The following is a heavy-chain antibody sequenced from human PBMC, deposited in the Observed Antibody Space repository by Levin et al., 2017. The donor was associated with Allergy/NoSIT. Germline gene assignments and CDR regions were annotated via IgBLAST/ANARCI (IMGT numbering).Heavy chain of an antibody. CDR3: TGMIPVVRGLGVGWFDP. V-gene: IGHV1-24*01. Sequence: GASVKVSCKVSGYSLTEMSMHWVRQAPGNGLEWMGGFDPEDGEIIYAQKFQGRVTMTEDTSTETAYMDLGSLRSEDTAVYYCTGMIPVVRGLGVGWFDPWGQGTLVTVSS. J-gene: IGHJ5*02. D-gene: IGHD3-10*01. CDR2: FDPEDGEI. CDR1: GYSLTEMS.